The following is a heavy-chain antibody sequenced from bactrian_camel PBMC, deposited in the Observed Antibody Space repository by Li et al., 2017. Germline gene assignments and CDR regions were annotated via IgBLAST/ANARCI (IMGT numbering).Heavy chain of an antibody. CDR1: QHTYGGVR. CDR2: IDATEGTT. J-gene: IGHJ4*01. V-gene: IGHV3-3*01. CDR3: ASDPCSTFRGLGQDEYDY. Sequence: HVQLVESGGGSVQAGGSLRLSCLDSQHTYGGVRMGWFRQVPGKEREGVAAIDATEGTTYYADSVKGRLTVSHDSSRQIVYLQMNNLQPEDTAMYYCASDPCSTFRGLGQDEYDYWGQGTQVTVS. D-gene: IGHD1*01.